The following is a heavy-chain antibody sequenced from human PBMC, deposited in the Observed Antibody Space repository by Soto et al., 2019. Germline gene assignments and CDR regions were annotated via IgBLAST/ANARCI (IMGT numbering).Heavy chain of an antibody. D-gene: IGHD1-1*01. CDR3: ARGNWTFFDY. V-gene: IGHV1-3*05. CDR1: GYTFTSYA. J-gene: IGHJ4*02. CDR2: INAGNGNT. Sequence: QVQLVQSGAEEKKPGASVKVSCKASGYTFTSYAMHWVRQAPGQRLEWMGWINAGNGNTKYSQKFQSRVTITRDTSASTSYMELSSLRSEDTAVYYCARGNWTFFDYWGQGTLVTDSS.